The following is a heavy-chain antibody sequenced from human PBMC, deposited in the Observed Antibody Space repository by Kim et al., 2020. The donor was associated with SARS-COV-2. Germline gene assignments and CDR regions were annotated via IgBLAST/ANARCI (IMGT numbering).Heavy chain of an antibody. J-gene: IGHJ5*02. Sequence: RPSSQGQVTISADKSISTAYLQWSSLKASDTAMYYCVRLSSGYRNWFDPWGQGTLVTVSS. V-gene: IGHV5-51*01. CDR3: VRLSSGYRNWFDP. D-gene: IGHD3-22*01.